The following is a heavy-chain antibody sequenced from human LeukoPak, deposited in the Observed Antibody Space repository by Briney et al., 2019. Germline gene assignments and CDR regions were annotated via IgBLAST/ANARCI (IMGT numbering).Heavy chain of an antibody. CDR1: GDSLSRYY. Sequence: SETLSLTCIVSGDSLSRYYWGWVRQPPGKGLEWIGNIFYSGSTYYNPSLKSRVTISIDTSKNQFSLKLSSVTAADTAVYYCAREQFYYDSSGYSNWFDPWGQGTLVTFSS. J-gene: IGHJ5*02. CDR3: AREQFYYDSSGYSNWFDP. V-gene: IGHV4-39*07. D-gene: IGHD3-22*01. CDR2: IFYSGST.